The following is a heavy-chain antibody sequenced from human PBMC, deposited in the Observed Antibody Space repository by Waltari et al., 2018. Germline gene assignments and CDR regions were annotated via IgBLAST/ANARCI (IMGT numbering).Heavy chain of an antibody. CDR1: GFTVINNY. V-gene: IGHV3-53*01. Sequence: EVQLVESGGGLIQPGGSLRLSCAASGFTVINNYMTWVRQAPGKGLEWVSLVWSGGDTHYADSVKDRFTISRDNSKNTVYLQMHDLRAEDTAIYYCSRNFHDPQDVWGQGTTVIVS. CDR3: SRNFHDPQDV. J-gene: IGHJ6*02. D-gene: IGHD3-3*01. CDR2: VWSGGDT.